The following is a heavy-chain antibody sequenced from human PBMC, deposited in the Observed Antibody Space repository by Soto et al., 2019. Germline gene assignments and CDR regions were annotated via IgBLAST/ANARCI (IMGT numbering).Heavy chain of an antibody. Sequence: GGSMRLSCAVSGFALRSYSIAWVRQAPGKGLEWVSFIISNSGRIYYADSVKGRFTISRDNAKNSLYLQMNSLRAEDTAVYYCASQSSEWLLFASWGQGTLVTVSS. D-gene: IGHD5-12*01. J-gene: IGHJ4*02. CDR2: IISNSGRI. CDR3: ASQSSEWLLFAS. CDR1: GFALRSYS. V-gene: IGHV3-21*05.